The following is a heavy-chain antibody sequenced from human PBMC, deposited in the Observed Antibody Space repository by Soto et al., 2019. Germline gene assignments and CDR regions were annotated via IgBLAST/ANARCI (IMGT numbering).Heavy chain of an antibody. V-gene: IGHV2-5*02. CDR2: SYWDDDK. CDR3: ACRLSGNRRWGTFEY. CDR1: GFSLTTIGVG. D-gene: IGHD3-16*01. Sequence: QITLKESGPTLVKPTQTLTLTCTFSGFSLTTIGVGVGWIRQPPGKALEWLALSYWDDDKHYSTSLNSRLTITKATAKSQVALTMTIMGPVDTATYDCACRLSGNRRWGTFEYCVPRIRVTVSS. J-gene: IGHJ4*02.